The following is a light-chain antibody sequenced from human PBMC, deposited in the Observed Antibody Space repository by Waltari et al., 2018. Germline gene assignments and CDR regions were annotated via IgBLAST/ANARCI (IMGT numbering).Light chain of an antibody. CDR2: RSG. V-gene: IGLV1-47*01. CDR1: NSTIGSND. CDR3: AVWDDGLRGWV. J-gene: IGLJ3*02. Sequence: QSVLTQPPSASGTPGQTVTIVCSGINSTIGSNDGHWYQQVPGPAPNLLTHRSGQRPSGVPDRFSGSKSGTSASLAISGLRSEDESDYYCAVWDDGLRGWVFGGGTKVTVL.